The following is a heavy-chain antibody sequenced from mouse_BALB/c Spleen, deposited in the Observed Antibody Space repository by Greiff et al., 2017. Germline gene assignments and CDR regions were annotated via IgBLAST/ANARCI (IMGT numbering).Heavy chain of an antibody. CDR1: GYSFTSYW. V-gene: IGHV1S126*01. CDR2: IDPSDSET. Sequence: VQLQESGPQLVRPGASVKISCKASGYSFTSYWMHWVKQRPGQGLEWIGMIDPSDSETRLNQKFKDKATLTVDKSSSTAYMQLSSPTSEDSAVYYCARGVTGTRHYFDYWGQGTTLTVSS. J-gene: IGHJ2*01. D-gene: IGHD4-1*01. CDR3: ARGVTGTRHYFDY.